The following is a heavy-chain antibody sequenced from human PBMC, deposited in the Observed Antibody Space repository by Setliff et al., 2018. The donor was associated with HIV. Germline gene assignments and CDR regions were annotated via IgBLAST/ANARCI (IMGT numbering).Heavy chain of an antibody. J-gene: IGHJ4*02. CDR2: ISSTGNTI. CDR1: GFSFSNYE. Sequence: GGSLRLSCVVSGFSFSNYEMNWVRQAPGKGLEWVSYISSTGNTIFYGDSVKGRFTVSRDNANNSLSLQMDSLRVEDTGIYYCASLRGVAVAGVYWGQGTVVTVSS. CDR3: ASLRGVAVAGVY. V-gene: IGHV3-48*03. D-gene: IGHD6-19*01.